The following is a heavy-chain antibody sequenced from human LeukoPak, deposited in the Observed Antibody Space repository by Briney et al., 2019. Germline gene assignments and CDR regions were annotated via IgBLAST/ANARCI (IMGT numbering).Heavy chain of an antibody. CDR2: IIPIFGTA. D-gene: IGHD3-22*01. J-gene: IGHJ4*02. CDR1: GGTFSSYA. CDR3: ASMREGANYYYDSSGYYY. V-gene: IGHV1-69*13. Sequence: SVKVSCKASGGTFSSYAISWVRQAPGQGLEWMGGIIPIFGTANYPQKFQGRVTITADESTSAAYMELSSLRSEDTAVYYCASMREGANYYYDSSGYYYWGQGTLVTVSS.